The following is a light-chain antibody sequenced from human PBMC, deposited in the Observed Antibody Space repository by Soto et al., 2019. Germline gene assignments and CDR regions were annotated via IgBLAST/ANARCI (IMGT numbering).Light chain of an antibody. CDR3: GTWDNSLSAGI. Sequence: QSVLTQPPSVSAAPGQKVTISCSGSTFNIGNNYVSWYQQLPGTAPKLLIYDDNNRPSGIPDRFSGSKSGTSATLGITGLQTGDEADYYCGTWDNSLSAGIFGGGTKLTVL. CDR1: TFNIGNNY. CDR2: DDN. J-gene: IGLJ2*01. V-gene: IGLV1-51*01.